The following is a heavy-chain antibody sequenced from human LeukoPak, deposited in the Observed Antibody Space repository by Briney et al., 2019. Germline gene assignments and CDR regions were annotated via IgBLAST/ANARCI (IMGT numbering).Heavy chain of an antibody. CDR3: AREEDLWAAAGTIDY. Sequence: SVKVSCKASGGTFSSSAISWVRQAPGQGLEWMGRIIPIFGIANYAQKFQGRVTITADKSTSTAYMELSSLRSEDTAVSYCAREEDLWAAAGTIDYWGEGTLVTVSS. V-gene: IGHV1-69*04. J-gene: IGHJ4*02. CDR2: IIPIFGIA. CDR1: GGTFSSSA. D-gene: IGHD6-13*01.